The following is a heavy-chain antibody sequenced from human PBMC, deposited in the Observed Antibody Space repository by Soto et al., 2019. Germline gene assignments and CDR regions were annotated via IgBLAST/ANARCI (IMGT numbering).Heavy chain of an antibody. D-gene: IGHD6-13*01. CDR3: ARRTVVASGLGGGAFDI. Sequence: GESLKISCKASGYRFTNSWIGWVRQMPGKGLEWLGIIYPGDSDTTYSPSFEGQVTISADKSINTAYLQWRSLKASDTAMYYCARRTVVASGLGGGAFDIWGQGTMVTVS. CDR2: IYPGDSDT. V-gene: IGHV5-51*01. J-gene: IGHJ3*02. CDR1: GYRFTNSW.